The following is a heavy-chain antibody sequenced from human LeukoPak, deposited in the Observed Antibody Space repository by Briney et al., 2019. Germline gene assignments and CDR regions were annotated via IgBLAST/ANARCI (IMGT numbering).Heavy chain of an antibody. CDR2: ISSSSSYI. Sequence: GGSLRLSCAASGFTFSSYSMNWVRQAPGKGLEWVSSISSSSSYIYYADSVKGRFTISRDNAKNSLYLHMNSLRAEDTAVYYCAREGDIVVVPAALDVWGQGTTVTVSS. V-gene: IGHV3-21*01. D-gene: IGHD2-2*01. CDR3: AREGDIVVVPAALDV. CDR1: GFTFSSYS. J-gene: IGHJ6*02.